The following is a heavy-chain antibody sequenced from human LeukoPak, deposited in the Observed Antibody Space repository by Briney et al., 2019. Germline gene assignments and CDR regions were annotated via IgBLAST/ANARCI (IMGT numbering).Heavy chain of an antibody. CDR1: GGSISYYY. J-gene: IGHJ5*02. D-gene: IGHD3-10*01. V-gene: IGHV4-59*01. Sequence: KSSETLSLTCTVSGGSISYYYWSWIRQPPGKGLEWIGHVFYTGSSIYNPSLKSRVTISLDRSNNHFSLRLTSVSAADTAVYYCARAGAWQIDPWGQGTLVTVSS. CDR3: ARAGAWQIDP. CDR2: VFYTGSS.